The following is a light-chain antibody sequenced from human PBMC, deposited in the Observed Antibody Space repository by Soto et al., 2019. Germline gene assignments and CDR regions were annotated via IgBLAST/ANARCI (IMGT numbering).Light chain of an antibody. J-gene: IGLJ1*01. CDR1: SSDVGAYNY. CDR2: EVS. V-gene: IGLV2-14*01. CDR3: YSFTSITAYV. Sequence: QSALTQPASVSGSLGQSITISCTGTSSDVGAYNYVSWYQQQPGKAPKLMISEVSNRPSGVSNRFSGSKSGNTASLIISGLQAEYEADYYCYSFTSITAYVFGTGTKVTVL.